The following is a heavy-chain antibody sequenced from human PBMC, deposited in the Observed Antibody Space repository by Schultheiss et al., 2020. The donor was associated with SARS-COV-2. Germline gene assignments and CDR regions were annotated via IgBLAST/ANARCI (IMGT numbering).Heavy chain of an antibody. CDR3: ARDLSGSYDY. V-gene: IGHV3-53*01. CDR2: IYSGGST. CDR1: GFTFSDYY. D-gene: IGHD1-26*01. Sequence: GGSLRLSCAASGFTFSDYYMTWVRQAPGKGLEWVSVIYSGGSTYYADSVKGRFTISRDNSKNTLYLQMNSLRAEDTAVYYCARDLSGSYDYWGQGTLVTVSS. J-gene: IGHJ4*02.